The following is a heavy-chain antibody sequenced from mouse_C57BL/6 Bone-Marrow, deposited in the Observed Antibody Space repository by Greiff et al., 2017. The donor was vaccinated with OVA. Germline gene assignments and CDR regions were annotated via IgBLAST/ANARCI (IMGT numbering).Heavy chain of an antibody. CDR2: IWSDGST. J-gene: IGHJ2*01. CDR1: GFSLTSYG. CDR3: ARSSSHLKDYYYGD. V-gene: IGHV2-6*03. Sequence: VMLVESGPGLVAPSQSLSITCTVSGFSLTSYGVHWVRQPPGKGLEWLVVIWSDGSTTYNSALNSRLSISKDNSKSQVFLKMNSLQTDDTAMYYCARSSSHLKDYYYGDWGQGTTLTVSS.